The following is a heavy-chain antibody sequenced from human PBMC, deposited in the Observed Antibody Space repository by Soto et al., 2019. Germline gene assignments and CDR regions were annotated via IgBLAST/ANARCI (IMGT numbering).Heavy chain of an antibody. CDR1: GYTFTSYA. CDR2: INAGNGNT. V-gene: IGHV1-3*01. D-gene: IGHD3-22*01. CDR3: ARDPQGGNYYDSSGYYAWFDP. J-gene: IGHJ5*02. Sequence: APVKVSSKASGYTFTSYAMHWVRQAPGQRLAWMGWINAGNGNTKYSQKFQGRVTITRDTSASTAYMELSSLRSEDTAVYYCARDPQGGNYYDSSGYYAWFDPWGQGTLVTVS.